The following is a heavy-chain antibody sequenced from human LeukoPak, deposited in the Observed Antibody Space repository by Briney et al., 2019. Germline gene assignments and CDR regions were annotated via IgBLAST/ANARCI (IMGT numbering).Heavy chain of an antibody. CDR2: INEDGGER. Sequence: GGSLRLSCAASGFTLNRYWMSWVRQAPGKGLEWVANINEDGGERHYVDSVKGRFIISRDNAKNSLYLQMNSLRAEDTAVYYCARGGNLENWGGGTLVTVSS. J-gene: IGHJ4*02. V-gene: IGHV3-7*01. CDR1: GFTLNRYW. CDR3: ARGGNLEN. D-gene: IGHD1-14*01.